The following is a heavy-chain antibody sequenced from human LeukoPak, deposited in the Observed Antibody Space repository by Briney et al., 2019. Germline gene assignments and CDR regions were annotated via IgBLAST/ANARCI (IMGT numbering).Heavy chain of an antibody. CDR2: ISGSGGST. D-gene: IGHD6-13*01. Sequence: PAGSLRVSCAASGFTFSSYAMSWVRQAPGKGVECVSAISGSGGSTYYADSVKGRFTISRDNSKNTLSLQMNSLRAEDTAVYYCAKDPYSSSWDWFDPWGQGTLVTVSS. V-gene: IGHV3-23*01. CDR1: GFTFSSYA. J-gene: IGHJ5*02. CDR3: AKDPYSSSWDWFDP.